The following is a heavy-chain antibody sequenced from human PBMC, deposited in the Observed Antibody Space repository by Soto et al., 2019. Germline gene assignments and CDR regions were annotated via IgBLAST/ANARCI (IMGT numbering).Heavy chain of an antibody. Sequence: QVQLVESGGGLVKPGGSLRLSCAASGFTFSGYNMSWIRQAPGKGLEWVSYITSSGSNTFDAESVKGRFTISRDNTMNLLKLQMNSLSAEDTAEDYGARRGTISSAHPFDHWGQGTLVTVSS. CDR3: ARRGTISSAHPFDH. D-gene: IGHD6-6*01. CDR1: GFTFSGYN. V-gene: IGHV3-11*01. CDR2: ITSSGSNT. J-gene: IGHJ4*02.